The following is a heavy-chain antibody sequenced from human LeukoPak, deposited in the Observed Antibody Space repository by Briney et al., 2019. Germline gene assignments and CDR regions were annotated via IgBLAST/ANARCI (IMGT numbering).Heavy chain of an antibody. CDR1: GGSISSYY. Sequence: SETLSLTCTVSGGSISSYYWSWIRQPPGKGLEWIGYIYYSGSTNYNPSLKSRVTISVDTSKNQFSLKLSSVTAADTAVYYCARDLGPLRFLEWLPVTWGQGTLVTVSS. CDR3: ARDLGPLRFLEWLPVT. V-gene: IGHV4-59*01. CDR2: IYYSGST. J-gene: IGHJ4*02. D-gene: IGHD3-3*01.